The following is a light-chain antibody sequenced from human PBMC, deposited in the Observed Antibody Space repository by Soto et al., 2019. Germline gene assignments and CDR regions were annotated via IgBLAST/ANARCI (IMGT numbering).Light chain of an antibody. Sequence: EIVLTQSPGTLSLSPGERATLSCRASQSVSSTYLAWYQQKLGQAPRRLIYGASSRATGIPDRFSGSGSGTDLPITISRLEPEDFAVYYCPQYGNSPGTFGQGTKVEIK. CDR1: QSVSSTY. J-gene: IGKJ1*01. V-gene: IGKV3-20*01. CDR2: GAS. CDR3: PQYGNSPGT.